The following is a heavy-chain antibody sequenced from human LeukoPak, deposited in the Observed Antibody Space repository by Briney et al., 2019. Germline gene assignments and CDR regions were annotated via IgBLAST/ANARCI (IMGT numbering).Heavy chain of an antibody. CDR2: INPSGGST. Sequence: GASVKVSCKASGYTFTGYYMHWLRQAPGQGLEWMGIINPSGGSTSYAQKFQGRVTMTRDTSTSTVYMELSSLRSEDTAVYYCARPLQGSELEPSLDYWGQGTLVTVSS. V-gene: IGHV1-46*01. J-gene: IGHJ4*02. D-gene: IGHD1-1*01. CDR3: ARPLQGSELEPSLDY. CDR1: GYTFTGYY.